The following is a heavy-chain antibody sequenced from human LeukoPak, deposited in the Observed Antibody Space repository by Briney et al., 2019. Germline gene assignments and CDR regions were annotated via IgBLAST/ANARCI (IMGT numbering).Heavy chain of an antibody. J-gene: IGHJ3*02. CDR2: IYYSGST. Sequence: SETLSLTCTVSGGSISSYYWSWIRQPPGKGLEWIGYIYYSGSTNYNPSLKSRVTISVGTSKNQFSLKLSSVTAADTAVYYCARVQQLPRLRAFDIWGQGTMVTVSS. CDR3: ARVQQLPRLRAFDI. D-gene: IGHD6-13*01. V-gene: IGHV4-59*01. CDR1: GGSISSYY.